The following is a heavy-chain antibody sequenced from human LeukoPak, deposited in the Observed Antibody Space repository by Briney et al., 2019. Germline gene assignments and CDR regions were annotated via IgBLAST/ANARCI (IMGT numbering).Heavy chain of an antibody. CDR3: ARVTGIVGATGWFDP. J-gene: IGHJ5*02. CDR1: GYTFTSCG. Sequence: ASVKVSCKGSGYTFTSCGISWVRQAPGQGLEWMGWISAYNGNTNYAQKLQGRVTMTTDTSTSTAYMELRSLRSDDTAVYYCARVTGIVGATGWFDPWGQGTLVTVSS. CDR2: ISAYNGNT. V-gene: IGHV1-18*01. D-gene: IGHD1-26*01.